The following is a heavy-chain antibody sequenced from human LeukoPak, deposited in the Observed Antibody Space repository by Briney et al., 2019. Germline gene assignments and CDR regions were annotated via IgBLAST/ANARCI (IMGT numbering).Heavy chain of an antibody. CDR3: ARVGGYYS. CDR1: GGTFSSYA. CDR2: IIPIFGTA. Sequence: SVKVSCKDSGGTFSSYAISWVRQAPGQGLEWMGGIIPIFGTANYAQKFQGRVTITTDESTSTAYMELRSLRSEGTAVYYCARVGGYYSWGQGTLVTVSS. V-gene: IGHV1-69*05. J-gene: IGHJ5*02. D-gene: IGHD3-3*01.